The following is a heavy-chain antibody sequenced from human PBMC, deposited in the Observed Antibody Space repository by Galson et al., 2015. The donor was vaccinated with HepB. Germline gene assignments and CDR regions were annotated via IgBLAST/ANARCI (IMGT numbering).Heavy chain of an antibody. CDR1: GVTFTSSV. V-gene: IGHV3-23*01. Sequence: SLRLSCAASGVTFTSSVMSWVRQAPGKGLEWVSHISGSGSGTYYADSVKGRFTISRDNSKNTLYLQINSLRTEDTALYYCAKFGASMAGGKTYYYGLDVWGHGTTVTVSS. CDR3: AKFGASMAGGKTYYYGLDV. D-gene: IGHD3-10*01. CDR2: ISGSGSGT. J-gene: IGHJ6*02.